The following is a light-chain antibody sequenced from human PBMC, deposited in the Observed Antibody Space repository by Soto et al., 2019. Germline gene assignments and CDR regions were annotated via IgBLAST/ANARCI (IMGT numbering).Light chain of an antibody. V-gene: IGKV1-9*01. CDR1: RGIPGH. CDR2: AAF. Sequence: PLTTLPSSLFASAGDSVTITCWAGRGIPGHLAWYQQNLGKASRITLYAAFTLQSGAPFRCRGSGSGTDFTLTISSLQPEDFATHFCQQLNSYPPIGGGTKLDSK. J-gene: IGKJ4*01. CDR3: QQLNSYPP.